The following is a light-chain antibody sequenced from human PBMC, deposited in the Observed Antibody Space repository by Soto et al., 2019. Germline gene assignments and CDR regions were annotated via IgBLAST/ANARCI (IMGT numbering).Light chain of an antibody. CDR3: SSYTTSNTRQIV. J-gene: IGLJ1*01. Sequence: QSALTQPASVSGSPGQSITISCTGNSSDVGGYNYVSWYQQHPGKAPKFIIYDVSNRPSGVSNRFSGSKSGNTASLTISGLQAEDEADYYCSSYTTSNTRQIVFGTGTKLTFL. V-gene: IGLV2-14*01. CDR1: SSDVGGYNY. CDR2: DVS.